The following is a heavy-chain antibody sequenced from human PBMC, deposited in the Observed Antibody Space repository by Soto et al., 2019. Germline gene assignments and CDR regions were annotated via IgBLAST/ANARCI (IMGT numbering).Heavy chain of an antibody. CDR1: GFTFSSYG. V-gene: IGHV3-30*18. J-gene: IGHJ4*02. D-gene: IGHD6-13*01. CDR3: AKDTRYSSSWYSVRKYTEYYFDY. Sequence: GGSLRLSCAASGFTFSSYGMHWVRQAPGEGLEWVAVISYDGSNKYYADSVKGRFTISRDNSKNTLYLQMNSLRAEDTAVYYCAKDTRYSSSWYSVRKYTEYYFDYWGQGTLVTVSS. CDR2: ISYDGSNK.